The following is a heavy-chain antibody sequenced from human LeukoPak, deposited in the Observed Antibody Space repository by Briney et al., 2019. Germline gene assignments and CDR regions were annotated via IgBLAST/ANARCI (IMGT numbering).Heavy chain of an antibody. D-gene: IGHD4-23*01. V-gene: IGHV1-46*01. CDR2: INPSGGST. Sequence: GASVKVSCKASGYTFTSDYMHWVRQAPGQGLEWMGIINPSGGSTSYAQKFQGRVTMTRDTSTSTVYMELSSLRSEDTAVYYCARAAGYGGYYYGMDVWGKGTTVTVSS. J-gene: IGHJ6*04. CDR1: GYTFTSDY. CDR3: ARAAGYGGYYYGMDV.